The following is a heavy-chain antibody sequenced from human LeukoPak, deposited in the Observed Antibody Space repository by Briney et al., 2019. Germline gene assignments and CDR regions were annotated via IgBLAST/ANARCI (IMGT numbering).Heavy chain of an antibody. D-gene: IGHD3-10*01. CDR3: ANTLELFDY. V-gene: IGHV3-48*01. CDR1: GFTFNVYS. CDR2: ISSSLDSNI. Sequence: GGSLRLSCAASGFTFNVYSMNWVRQAPGKGLEWVSFISSSLDSNIYYADSVKGRFTISRDNAKNSLYLQMNSLRAEDTAVYYCANTLELFDYWGQGTLVTVSS. J-gene: IGHJ4*02.